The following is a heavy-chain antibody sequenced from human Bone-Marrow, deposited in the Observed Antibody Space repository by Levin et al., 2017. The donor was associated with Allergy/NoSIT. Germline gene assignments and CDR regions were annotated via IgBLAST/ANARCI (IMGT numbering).Heavy chain of an antibody. V-gene: IGHV4-59*08. J-gene: IGHJ4*02. CDR2: IYYSGST. D-gene: IGHD5-24*01. Sequence: PSETLSLTCTVSGGSISSYYWSWIRQPPGKGLEWIGYIYYSGSTNYNPSLKSRVTISVDTSKNQFSLKLSSVTAADTAVYDCARHVEMATRDAFFDYWGQGTLVTVSS. CDR1: GGSISSYY. CDR3: ARHVEMATRDAFFDY.